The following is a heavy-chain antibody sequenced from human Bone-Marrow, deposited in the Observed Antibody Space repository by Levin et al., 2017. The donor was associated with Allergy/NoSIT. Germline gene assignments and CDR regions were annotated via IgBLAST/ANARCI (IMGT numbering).Heavy chain of an antibody. D-gene: IGHD1-1*01. CDR2: ISGGGSST. Sequence: GESLKISCEASGFTFSRYAMSWVRQAPGKGLEWVSAISGGGSSTHYADSVKGRFSTSRDNSKKTLYLEMNYLTADDTAIYYCAKDKTALSDWYFDLWGRGTLVTVSS. CDR1: GFTFSRYA. V-gene: IGHV3-23*01. J-gene: IGHJ2*01. CDR3: AKDKTALSDWYFDL.